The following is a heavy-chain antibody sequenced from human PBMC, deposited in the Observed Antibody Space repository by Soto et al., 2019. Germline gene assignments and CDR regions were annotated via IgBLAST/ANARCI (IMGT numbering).Heavy chain of an antibody. V-gene: IGHV3-48*01. CDR2: ISSSSSTK. J-gene: IGHJ4*02. CDR3: ARDKGRSPLDY. D-gene: IGHD2-15*01. Sequence: GGSLRLSCAASGFTFSSYSMNWVRQAPGKGLEWVSYISSSSSTKYYADSVKGRFTISRDNAKNSLYLQMNSLRAEDTAVYYCARDKGRSPLDYWGQGTLVTVSS. CDR1: GFTFSSYS.